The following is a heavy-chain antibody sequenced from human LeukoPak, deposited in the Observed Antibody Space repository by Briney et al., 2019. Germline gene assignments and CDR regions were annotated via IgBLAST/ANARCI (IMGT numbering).Heavy chain of an antibody. CDR2: ISASGGST. CDR3: AKRPYYSDSSGFIYFDY. CDR1: GFTFSSYA. D-gene: IGHD3-22*01. J-gene: IGHJ4*02. V-gene: IGHV3-23*01. Sequence: GGSLSLSCAASGFTFSSYAMSWVRRAPGKGLEWVSAISASGGSTYYADSVKGRFTISRDNSKNTVYLQMNSLRAEDTAVYYCAKRPYYSDSSGFIYFDYWGQGTLVTVSS.